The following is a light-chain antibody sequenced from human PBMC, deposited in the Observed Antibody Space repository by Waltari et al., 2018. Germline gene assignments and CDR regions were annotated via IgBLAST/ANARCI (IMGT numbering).Light chain of an antibody. CDR1: KVGDKY. CDR3: QAWDSSTAWV. J-gene: IGLJ3*02. V-gene: IGLV3-1*01. CDR2: QDS. Sequence: SYELTQLPSVSVSPGQTASITCSGDKVGDKYACWYQQKPGQSPVLVIYQDSKRPSGIPERFSGSNSGNTATLTISGTQAMDEADYYCQAWDSSTAWVFGGGTKLTVL.